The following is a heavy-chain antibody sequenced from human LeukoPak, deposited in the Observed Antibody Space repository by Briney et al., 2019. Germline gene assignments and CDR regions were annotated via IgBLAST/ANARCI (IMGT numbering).Heavy chain of an antibody. CDR3: AREVSDYGDYIRLDY. CDR2: ISAYNGNT. J-gene: IGHJ4*02. D-gene: IGHD4-17*01. CDR1: GYTFTSYG. Sequence: GASVKVSCKASGYTFTSYGITWVRQAPGQGLEWMGWISAYNGNTNYAQKLQGRVTMTTDTSTSTAYMELRSLRSDDTAIYYCAREVSDYGDYIRLDYWGQGTLVTVSS. V-gene: IGHV1-18*04.